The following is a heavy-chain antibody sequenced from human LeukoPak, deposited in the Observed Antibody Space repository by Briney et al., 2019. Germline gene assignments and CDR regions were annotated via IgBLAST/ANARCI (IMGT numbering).Heavy chain of an antibody. Sequence: PSETLSLTCAVYGGSFSGYYWSWIRQPPGKGLEWIGEINQSGSTNYNPSLKSRVTISVDTSKNQFSLKLSSVTAADTAVYYCARGRLNGGNSRGMDVWGQGTTVTVSS. J-gene: IGHJ6*02. CDR2: INQSGST. D-gene: IGHD4-23*01. V-gene: IGHV4-34*01. CDR3: ARGRLNGGNSRGMDV. CDR1: GGSFSGYY.